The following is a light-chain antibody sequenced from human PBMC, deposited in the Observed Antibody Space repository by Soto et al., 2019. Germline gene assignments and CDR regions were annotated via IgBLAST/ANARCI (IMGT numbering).Light chain of an antibody. CDR1: SSDVGGYDY. J-gene: IGLJ1*01. V-gene: IGLV2-11*01. Sequence: QSVLTQPRAGCGCAGQSVTMSCTGTSSDVGGYDYVSWYQHHRGKAPKVTIYDVNKPPSGVPDRFSGSKSGNTASLTISGLQADDEADYYCSSFVGPYTYVFGTGTNVTVL. CDR2: DVN. CDR3: SSFVGPYTYV.